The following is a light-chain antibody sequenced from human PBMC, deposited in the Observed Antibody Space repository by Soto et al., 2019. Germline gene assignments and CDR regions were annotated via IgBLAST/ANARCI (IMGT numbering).Light chain of an antibody. CDR1: SSDVGAYNL. CDR3: CSYAGRYTGL. CDR2: DVS. V-gene: IGLV2-11*01. J-gene: IGLJ3*02. Sequence: QSALTQPRSVSGSPGQSVTFSCSGTSSDVGAYNLVSWYQQHPGKAPKLMIHDVSARPSGVPDRFSGSKSGNTASLTISGLQAEDEADYYCCSYAGRYTGLFGGGTKLTVL.